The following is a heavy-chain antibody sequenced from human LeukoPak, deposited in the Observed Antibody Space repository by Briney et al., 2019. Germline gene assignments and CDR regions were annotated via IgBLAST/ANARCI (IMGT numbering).Heavy chain of an antibody. J-gene: IGHJ5*02. CDR3: ARSGVAAREGAETWFDP. CDR1: GYTFTSYA. Sequence: ASVKVSCKASGYTFTSYAMHWVRQAPGQRLEWMGWINAGNGNTKYSQKFQGRVTITRDTSASTAYMELSSLRSEDTAVYYCARSGVAAREGAETWFDPWGQGTLVTVSS. D-gene: IGHD1-26*01. V-gene: IGHV1-3*01. CDR2: INAGNGNT.